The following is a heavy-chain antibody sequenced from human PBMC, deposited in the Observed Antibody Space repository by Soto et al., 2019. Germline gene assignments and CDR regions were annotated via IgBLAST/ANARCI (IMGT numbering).Heavy chain of an antibody. J-gene: IGHJ4*02. Sequence: EVQLVESGGGLVQPGGSPRLSCAASGFTFSSYEMNWVRQAPGKGLEWVSYISSSGSTIYYADSVKGRFTISRDNAKNSLYLQMNSLRAEDTAVYYCASYGDYVWSYFDYWGQGTLVTVSS. V-gene: IGHV3-48*03. CDR1: GFTFSSYE. D-gene: IGHD4-17*01. CDR2: ISSSGSTI. CDR3: ASYGDYVWSYFDY.